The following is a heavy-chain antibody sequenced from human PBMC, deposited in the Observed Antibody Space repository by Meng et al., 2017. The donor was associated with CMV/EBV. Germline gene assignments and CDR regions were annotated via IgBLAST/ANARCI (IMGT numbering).Heavy chain of an antibody. V-gene: IGHV4-39*01. CDR1: GASISSYTDY. D-gene: IGHD6-19*01. CDR3: ARITGIAVAGNFDY. Sequence: SETLSLTCTVSGASISSYTDYWGWIRQPPGKGLEWIESIFYNGNTYYNPSLKSRVTISVDTSKNQFSLKLSSVTAADTAVYYCARITGIAVAGNFDYWGQGTLVTVSS. J-gene: IGHJ4*02. CDR2: IFYNGNT.